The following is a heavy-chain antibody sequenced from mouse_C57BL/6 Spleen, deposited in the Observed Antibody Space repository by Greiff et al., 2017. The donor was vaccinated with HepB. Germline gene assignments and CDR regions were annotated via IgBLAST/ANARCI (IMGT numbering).Heavy chain of an antibody. J-gene: IGHJ2*01. CDR1: GFTFSSYA. CDR3: ASVMITRGNYFDY. V-gene: IGHV5-4*03. D-gene: IGHD2-4*01. Sequence: EVKVVESGGGLVKPGGSLKLSCAASGFTFSSYAMSWVRQTPEKRLEWVATISDGGSYTYYPDNVKGRFTISRDNAKNNLYLQMSHLKSEDTAMYYCASVMITRGNYFDYWGQGTTLTVSS. CDR2: ISDGGSYT.